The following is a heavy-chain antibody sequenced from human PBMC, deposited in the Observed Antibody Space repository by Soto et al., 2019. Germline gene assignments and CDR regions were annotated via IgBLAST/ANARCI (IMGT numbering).Heavy chain of an antibody. D-gene: IGHD3-10*01. CDR2: ITSEDYAGRP. CDR3: ATDGDGQFWPAREF. CDR1: GFSFGDYA. V-gene: IGHV3-49*04. Sequence: GGSLRLSCTASGFSFGDYAMSWVRQAPGKGLAWVGFITSEDYAGRPETAPSVKDRFVISRDDSKSIAYLEMNSLKIEDTGVYYCATDGDGQFWPAREFWGKESTVIGSS. J-gene: IGHJ6*04.